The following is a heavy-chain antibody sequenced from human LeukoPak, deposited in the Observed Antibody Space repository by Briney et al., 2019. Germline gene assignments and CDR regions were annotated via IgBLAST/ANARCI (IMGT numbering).Heavy chain of an antibody. CDR1: GLIFSHFG. CDR2: LSGSGGST. V-gene: IGHV3-23*01. CDR3: AKDRHCSGGSCYGGPIDY. J-gene: IGHJ4*02. D-gene: IGHD2-15*01. Sequence: GGSLRLSCAASGLIFSHFGMSWVRRAPGKGLEWVSALSGSGGSTYYADSVKGRFTISRDNSKNTLYLQMNSLRAEDTAVYHCAKDRHCSGGSCYGGPIDYWGQGTLVTVSS.